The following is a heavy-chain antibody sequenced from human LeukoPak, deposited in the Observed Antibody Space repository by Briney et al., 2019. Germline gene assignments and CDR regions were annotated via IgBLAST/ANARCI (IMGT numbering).Heavy chain of an antibody. CDR2: IYPGDSDT. CDR1: GYSFTSYW. CDR3: ARRAYYDSSGYRY. J-gene: IGHJ4*02. D-gene: IGHD3-22*01. V-gene: IGHV5-51*01. Sequence: GESLKISCKGSGYSFTSYWIGWVRQMPGKGLEWMGIIYPGDSDTRYSPSFQGQVTISADNSISTAYLQWSSLKASDTAMYYCARRAYYDSSGYRYWGQGTLVTVSS.